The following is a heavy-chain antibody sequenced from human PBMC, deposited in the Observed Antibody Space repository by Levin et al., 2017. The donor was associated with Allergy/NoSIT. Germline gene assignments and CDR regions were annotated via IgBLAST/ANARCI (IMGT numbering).Heavy chain of an antibody. CDR1: GGSFSGYY. CDR3: ARGRYSGYDSGLLAFDI. J-gene: IGHJ3*02. V-gene: IGHV4-34*01. Sequence: SETLSLTCAVYGGSFSGYYWSWIRQPPGKGLEWIGEINHSGSTNYNPSLKSRVTISVDTSKNQFSLKLSSVTAADTAVYYCARGRYSGYDSGLLAFDIWGQGTMVTVSS. D-gene: IGHD5-12*01. CDR2: INHSGST.